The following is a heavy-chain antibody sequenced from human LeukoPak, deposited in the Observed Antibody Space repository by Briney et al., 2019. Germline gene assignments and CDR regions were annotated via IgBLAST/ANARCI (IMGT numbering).Heavy chain of an antibody. D-gene: IGHD3-10*01. J-gene: IGHJ6*03. CDR1: GGSISTRNYN. CDR3: ARGSSYMDV. Sequence: SETLSLTCSVSGGSISTRNYNWGWLPQPPGRGREWIGNIDDAGTTHYFPSLRSRVTISRDTPNNQFSLKLSSVTAADTAVYYCARGSSYMDVWGKGTAVTVSS. V-gene: IGHV4-39*07. CDR2: IDDAGTT.